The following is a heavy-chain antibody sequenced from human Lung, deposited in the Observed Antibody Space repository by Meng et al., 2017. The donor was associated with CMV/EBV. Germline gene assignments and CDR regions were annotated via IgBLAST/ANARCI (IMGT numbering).Heavy chain of an antibody. V-gene: IGHV3-23*01. Sequence: GGSXRLXCAASRFTFSSYAMTWVRQAPGKGLEWVSVISGSGGKTHYADSVKGRFTISRDNSKNTLFLQMNSLRAEDTAVYYCAKVYQWLLLGPFDYWVQGNXVTVSS. J-gene: IGHJ4*02. CDR1: RFTFSSYA. CDR2: ISGSGGKT. D-gene: IGHD3-22*01. CDR3: AKVYQWLLLGPFDY.